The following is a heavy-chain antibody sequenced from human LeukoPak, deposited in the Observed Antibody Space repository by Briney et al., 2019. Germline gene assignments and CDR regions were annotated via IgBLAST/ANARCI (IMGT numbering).Heavy chain of an antibody. Sequence: PGGSLRLSCAASGFTFSSCPMHWVRQAPGKGLEWVAVISHDGGNREYVDSVKGRFTISRDDSKNTLCLQMNSLRAEDTAMYYCAKAQGSAFYDYWGQGTLVTVSS. V-gene: IGHV3-30*04. J-gene: IGHJ4*02. CDR2: ISHDGGNR. CDR3: AKAQGSAFYDY. D-gene: IGHD3-10*01. CDR1: GFTFSSCP.